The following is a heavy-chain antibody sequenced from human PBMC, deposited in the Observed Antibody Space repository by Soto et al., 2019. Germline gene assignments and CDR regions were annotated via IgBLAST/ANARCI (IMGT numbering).Heavy chain of an antibody. V-gene: IGHV1-2*04. Sequence: ASVKVSCKASGYTFTGYYMHWVRQAPGQGLEWMGWINPNSGGTNYAQKFQGWVTMTRDTSISTAYMELRSLRSDDTAVYYCGRDPTKNYDFWSGPVGAFDYWGQGTLVTVSS. CDR2: INPNSGGT. CDR3: GRDPTKNYDFWSGPVGAFDY. J-gene: IGHJ4*02. CDR1: GYTFTGYY. D-gene: IGHD3-3*01.